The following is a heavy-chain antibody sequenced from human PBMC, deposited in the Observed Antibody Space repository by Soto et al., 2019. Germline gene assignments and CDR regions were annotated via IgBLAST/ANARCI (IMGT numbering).Heavy chain of an antibody. D-gene: IGHD2-2*01. CDR2: MNPNSGNT. CDR3: ARGYCSSTSYRKQDDY. Sequence: ASVKVSCKASGYTFTSYDINWVRQATGQGLEWMGWMNPNSGNTGYAQKFQGRVTMTRNTSISTAYMELSSLRSEDTAVYYCARGYCSSTSYRKQDDYWGQGNLVTVSS. CDR1: GYTFTSYD. J-gene: IGHJ4*02. V-gene: IGHV1-8*01.